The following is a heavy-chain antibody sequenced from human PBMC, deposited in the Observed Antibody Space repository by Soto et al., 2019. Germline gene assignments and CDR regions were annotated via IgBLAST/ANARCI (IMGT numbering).Heavy chain of an antibody. Sequence: SETLSLTCTVSGGSISSGGYYWSWIRQHPGKGLEWIGYIYYGGSTYYNPSLKSRVTISVDTSKNQFSLKLSSVTAADTAVYYCARDTTGRTGTTYYYYGMDVWGQGTTVTV. CDR1: GGSISSGGYY. D-gene: IGHD1-7*01. V-gene: IGHV4-31*03. CDR3: ARDTTGRTGTTYYYYGMDV. J-gene: IGHJ6*02. CDR2: IYYGGST.